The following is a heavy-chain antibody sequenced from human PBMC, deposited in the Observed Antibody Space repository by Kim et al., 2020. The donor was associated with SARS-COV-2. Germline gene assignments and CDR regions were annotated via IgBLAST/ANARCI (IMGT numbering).Heavy chain of an antibody. CDR3: ARDGDVLLWFGESRGGWFDP. CDR2: INPNSGGT. Sequence: SSVKVSCKASGYTFTGYYMHWVRQAPGQGLEWMGRINPNSGGTNYAQKFQGRVTMTRDTSISTAYMELSRLRSDDTAVYYCARDGDVLLWFGESRGGWFDPWGQGTLVTVSS. CDR1: GYTFTGYY. D-gene: IGHD3-10*01. J-gene: IGHJ5*02. V-gene: IGHV1-2*06.